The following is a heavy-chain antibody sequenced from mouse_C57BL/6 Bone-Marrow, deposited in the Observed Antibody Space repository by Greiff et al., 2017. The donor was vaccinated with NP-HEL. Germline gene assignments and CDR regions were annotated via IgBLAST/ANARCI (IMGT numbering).Heavy chain of an antibody. J-gene: IGHJ2*01. D-gene: IGHD1-1*01. Sequence: VQLQQSGAELVKPGASVKISCKASGYAFSSYWMTWVKQRPGKGLEWIGQIYPGDGDTNYNGKFKGQATLTADKSSSTAYMQLSSLTSGDSAVYFCARGDYYGSFFDYWGQGTTLTVSS. CDR3: ARGDYYGSFFDY. V-gene: IGHV1-80*01. CDR2: IYPGDGDT. CDR1: GYAFSSYW.